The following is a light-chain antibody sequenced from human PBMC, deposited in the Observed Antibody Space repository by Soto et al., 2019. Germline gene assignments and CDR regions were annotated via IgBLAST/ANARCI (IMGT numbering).Light chain of an antibody. CDR1: QTVSSSS. Sequence: DIVLTQSPGTLSLSPGERATLSCRASQTVSSSSLAWYQQKPGQAPRLLIFGASTRAAGFPDRFSGSGSGTDFTLTISRLEPEDFAVYYCQQYGSSPRTFGKGTKVDIX. CDR3: QQYGSSPRT. V-gene: IGKV3-20*01. CDR2: GAS. J-gene: IGKJ1*01.